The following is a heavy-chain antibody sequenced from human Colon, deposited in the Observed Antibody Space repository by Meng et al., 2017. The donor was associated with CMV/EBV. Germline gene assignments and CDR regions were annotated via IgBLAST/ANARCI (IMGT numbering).Heavy chain of an antibody. V-gene: IGHV3-30-3*01. CDR1: EFSFSNHA. Sequence: GESLKISCAASEFSFSNHAMHWVRQAPGKGLEWVAVISKDGSNKNYAGFVEGRFTISRDNAKNSVFLQMDSLTAEDTAVYYCARGWPPDYWDQGTLVTVSS. CDR2: ISKDGSNK. D-gene: IGHD6-13*01. J-gene: IGHJ4*02. CDR3: ARGWPPDY.